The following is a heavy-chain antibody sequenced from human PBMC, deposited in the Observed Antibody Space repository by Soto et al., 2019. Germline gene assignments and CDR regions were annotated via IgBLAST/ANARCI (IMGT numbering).Heavy chain of an antibody. CDR3: ARIAPPLYDGYDYALDY. D-gene: IGHD5-12*01. CDR2: IDWDDDE. V-gene: IGHV2-70*11. Sequence: SGPTLVNPTQTLTLTCTFSGFSLSTSGMCVSWIRQPPGKALEWLARIDWDDDEYYSSSLEPRLTISKGTSKNQVVLTMTNMDPVDTATYYCARIAPPLYDGYDYALDYWGQGTLVTVSS. CDR1: GFSLSTSGMC. J-gene: IGHJ4*02.